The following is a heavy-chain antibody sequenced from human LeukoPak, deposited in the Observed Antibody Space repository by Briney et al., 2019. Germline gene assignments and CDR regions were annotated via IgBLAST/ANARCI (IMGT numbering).Heavy chain of an antibody. Sequence: ASVKVSCKASGYTFTSCGISWVRQAPGQGLEWMGWFSAYNGNTNYTQTLQGRVTITTDTSTSTAYLELSSLRSADTAVYYCARVPDPNYYYHHYMDVWGKGTTVTVSS. CDR1: GYTFTSCG. V-gene: IGHV1-18*01. CDR3: ARVPDPNYYYHHYMDV. J-gene: IGHJ6*03. CDR2: FSAYNGNT.